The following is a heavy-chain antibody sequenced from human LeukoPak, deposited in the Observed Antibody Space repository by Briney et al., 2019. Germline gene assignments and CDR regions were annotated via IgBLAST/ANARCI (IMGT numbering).Heavy chain of an antibody. CDR2: IYYRGST. J-gene: IGHJ4*02. V-gene: IGHV4-59*11. CDR3: ARVSYSSSFHFDY. D-gene: IGHD6-6*01. Sequence: SETLSLTCTVSGGSISSHYWSWIRQPPGKGLEWIGYIYYRGSTNYNPSLKSRVTISVDTSKNQFSLKLSSVTAADTAVYYCARVSYSSSFHFDYWGQGTLVTVSS. CDR1: GGSISSHY.